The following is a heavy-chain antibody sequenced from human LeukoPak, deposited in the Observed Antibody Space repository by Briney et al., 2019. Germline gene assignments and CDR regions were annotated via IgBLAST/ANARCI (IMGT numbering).Heavy chain of an antibody. CDR1: GGSFSGYY. D-gene: IGHD6-6*01. Sequence: PSETLSLTCAVYGGSFSGYYWSWIRQPPGKGLEWIGEINHSGSTNYNPSLKSRVTISVDTSKNQFSLKLSSVTAADTAVYYCARDSSSSSGRRYFDYWGQGTLVTVSS. CDR3: ARDSSSSSGRRYFDY. J-gene: IGHJ4*02. CDR2: INHSGST. V-gene: IGHV4-34*01.